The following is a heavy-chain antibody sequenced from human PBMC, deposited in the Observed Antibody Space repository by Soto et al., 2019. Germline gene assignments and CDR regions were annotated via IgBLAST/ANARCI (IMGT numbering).Heavy chain of an antibody. CDR3: ERGRVGSAAPGWFGP. J-gene: IGHJ5*02. CDR2: VNPITGGT. V-gene: IGHV1-2*04. CDR1: GYTFTDYY. Sequence: QVQLVQSGAEVKKPGASVKVSCNASGYTFTDYYMHWVRQAPGQGLEYMGWVNPITGGTVYAEKFKGWGTLTRATSIRTAYLELSRLKSDDTAVYYCERGRVGSAAPGWFGPWGQGTLVTVSS. D-gene: IGHD2-2*01.